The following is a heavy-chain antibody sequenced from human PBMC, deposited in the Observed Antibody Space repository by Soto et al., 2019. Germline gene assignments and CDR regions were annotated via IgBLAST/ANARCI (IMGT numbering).Heavy chain of an antibody. V-gene: IGHV3-49*03. D-gene: IGHD3-3*01. CDR1: GFTFGDYA. CDR2: IRSKAYGGTT. J-gene: IGHJ4*02. CDR3: TRYYDFWSGYNHLDY. Sequence: PGGSLRLSCTASGFTFGDYAMSWFRQAPGKGLEWVGFIRSKAYGGTTEYAASVKGRFTISRDDSKSIAYLQMNSLKTEDTAVYYCTRYYDFWSGYNHLDYWGQGTLVTVSS.